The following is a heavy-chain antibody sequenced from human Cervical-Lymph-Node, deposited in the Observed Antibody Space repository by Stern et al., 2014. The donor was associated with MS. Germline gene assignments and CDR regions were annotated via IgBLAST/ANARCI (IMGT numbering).Heavy chain of an antibody. J-gene: IGHJ5*02. V-gene: IGHV1-69*01. D-gene: IGHD3-10*01. CDR3: ARERSIHYPAFAP. Sequence: VQLVESGAEVKKPGSSVRVSCKASGGSFKSYAFNWLRQAPGQGLEWMRDIVPMFAKANYAQKFQGRVTVTADEATNTVYMELSFLTSEDTAVYYCARERSIHYPAFAPWGQGTLVTVSS. CDR2: IVPMFAKA. CDR1: GGSFKSYA.